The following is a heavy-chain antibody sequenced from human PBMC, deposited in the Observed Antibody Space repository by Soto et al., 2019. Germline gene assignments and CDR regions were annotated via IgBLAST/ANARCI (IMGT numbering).Heavy chain of an antibody. CDR2: ISYEGSNK. CDR3: ARVLGGMATVPFDY. V-gene: IGHV3-30-3*01. Sequence: PGGSLRLSCAASGFTFSSYAMHWVRQAPGTGLEWVAAISYEGSNKYYADSVKGRFTISRDNSKSTLYLQMNSLRTEDTAVYYCARVLGGMATVPFDYWGQGALVTVSS. J-gene: IGHJ4*02. D-gene: IGHD4-4*01. CDR1: GFTFSSYA.